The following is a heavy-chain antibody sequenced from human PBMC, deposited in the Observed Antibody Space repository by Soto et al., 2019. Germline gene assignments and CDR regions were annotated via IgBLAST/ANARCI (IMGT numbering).Heavy chain of an antibody. J-gene: IGHJ6*02. V-gene: IGHV3-23*01. Sequence: PGGSLRLSCAASGFTFSSYAMSWVRQAPGKGLEWVSAISGSGGSTYYADSVKGRFTISRDNSKNTLYLQMNSLRAEDTAVYYCAKAYRFSNDNSYYYGMDVWGQGTTVTVSS. CDR2: ISGSGGST. CDR1: GFTFSSYA. CDR3: AKAYRFSNDNSYYYGMDV. D-gene: IGHD3-16*01.